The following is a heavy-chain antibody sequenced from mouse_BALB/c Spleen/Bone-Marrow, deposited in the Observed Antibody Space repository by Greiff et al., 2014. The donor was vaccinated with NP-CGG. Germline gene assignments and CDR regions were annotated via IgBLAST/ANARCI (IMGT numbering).Heavy chain of an antibody. CDR2: IRDKANGYTT. J-gene: IGHJ4*01. CDR1: GFTFTEYY. D-gene: IGHD2-12*01. V-gene: IGHV7-3*02. Sequence: DVKLVESGGGLVQPGDSLRLSCATSGFTFTEYYMSWVRQPPGKALEWLGFIRDKANGYTTDYSASVKGRFTTSRDNSQSILYLQMNTLRAEDSATYYCARVYIYDGGNAMDYWGQGTSVTVSS. CDR3: ARVYIYDGGNAMDY.